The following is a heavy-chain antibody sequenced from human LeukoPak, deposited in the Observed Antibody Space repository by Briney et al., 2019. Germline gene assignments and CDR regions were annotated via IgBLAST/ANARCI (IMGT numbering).Heavy chain of an antibody. Sequence: GGPLRLSCAASGFTFSSYAMHWVRQAPGKGLEWVAVISYDGSNKYYADSVKGRFTISRGNSKNTLYLQMNSLRAEDTAVYYCAREWATVTTRNYYGMDVWGQGTTVTVSS. J-gene: IGHJ6*02. D-gene: IGHD4-17*01. V-gene: IGHV3-30-3*01. CDR1: GFTFSSYA. CDR2: ISYDGSNK. CDR3: AREWATVTTRNYYGMDV.